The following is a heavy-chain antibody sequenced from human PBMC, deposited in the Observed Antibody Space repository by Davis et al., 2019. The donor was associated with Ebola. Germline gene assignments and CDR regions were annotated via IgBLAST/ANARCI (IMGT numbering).Heavy chain of an antibody. CDR1: GGSTSSYY. CDR2: VYYNGGT. D-gene: IGHD6-13*01. J-gene: IGHJ4*02. Sequence: SETLSLTCTVSGGSTSSYYWSWIRQPPGKGLEWIGYVYYNGGTNYNPSLKSRVTISVDTSKNQFSLKLSSVTAADTAVYYCARVQQQLEPFDYWGQGTLVTVSS. CDR3: ARVQQQLEPFDY. V-gene: IGHV4-59*12.